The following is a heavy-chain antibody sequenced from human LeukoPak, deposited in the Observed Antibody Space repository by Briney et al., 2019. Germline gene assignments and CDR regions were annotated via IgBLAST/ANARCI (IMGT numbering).Heavy chain of an antibody. Sequence: GGSLRLSCAASGFTFSSYSMNWVRQAPGKGLEWVSYISQSSDRIYHADSVKGRFTISRDNAKNSLYLQVDSLRVEDTAVYYCARDLLNDEGSSYFFDQWGQGTLVTVVS. D-gene: IGHD2-2*01. V-gene: IGHV3-48*04. CDR2: ISQSSDRI. CDR3: ARDLLNDEGSSYFFDQ. CDR1: GFTFSSYS. J-gene: IGHJ4*02.